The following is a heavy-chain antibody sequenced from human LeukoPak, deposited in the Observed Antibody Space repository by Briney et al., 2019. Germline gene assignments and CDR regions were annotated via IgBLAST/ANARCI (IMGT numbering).Heavy chain of an antibody. CDR3: ARGRYSSGWYYFDY. CDR2: INSDGSST. Sequence: GGSLRLSCAASGFTFGSYWMHWVRQAPGKGLVWVSRINSDGSSTSYADSVKGRFTISRDNAKNTLYLQMNSLRAEDTAVYYCARGRYSSGWYYFDYWGQGTLVTVSS. D-gene: IGHD6-19*01. J-gene: IGHJ4*02. V-gene: IGHV3-74*01. CDR1: GFTFGSYW.